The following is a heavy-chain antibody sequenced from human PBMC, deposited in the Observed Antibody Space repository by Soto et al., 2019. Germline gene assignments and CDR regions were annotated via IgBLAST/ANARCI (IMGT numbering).Heavy chain of an antibody. D-gene: IGHD6-19*01. Sequence: QVQLVESGGGVVQPGRSLRLSCAAPGFTFSSYGMHWVRQAPGKGLEWVAVIWYDGSNKYYADSVKGRFTISRDNSKNTLYLQMYSLRAEDTAVYYYARDRIAVAGNNWFDPWGQGTLVTVSS. CDR1: GFTFSSYG. CDR2: IWYDGSNK. CDR3: ARDRIAVAGNNWFDP. J-gene: IGHJ5*02. V-gene: IGHV3-33*01.